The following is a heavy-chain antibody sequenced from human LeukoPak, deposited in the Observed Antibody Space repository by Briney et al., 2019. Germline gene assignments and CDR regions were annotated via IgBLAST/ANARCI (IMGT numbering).Heavy chain of an antibody. Sequence: GGSLRLSCAASGFTFNSYGMHWVRQAPGKGLEWVSYISSSGSTIYYADSVKGRFTISRDNAKNSLYLQMNSLRAEDTAVYYCARGYSGYDLGDSNSYYYMDVWGKGTTVTISS. J-gene: IGHJ6*03. D-gene: IGHD5-12*01. CDR2: ISSSGSTI. CDR3: ARGYSGYDLGDSNSYYYMDV. V-gene: IGHV3-48*04. CDR1: GFTFNSYG.